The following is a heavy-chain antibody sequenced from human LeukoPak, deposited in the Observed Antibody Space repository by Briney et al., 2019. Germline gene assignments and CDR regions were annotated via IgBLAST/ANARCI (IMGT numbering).Heavy chain of an antibody. CDR2: IYYSGST. CDR1: GGSISSYY. Sequence: SETLSLTCTVSGGSISSYYWSWIRQPPGKGLEWIGYIYYSGSTNYNPSLKSRVTISVDTSKNQFSLKLSSVTAADTAVYYCARRRGITVTTDLYYYYGMDVWGQGTTVTVSS. V-gene: IGHV4-59*08. J-gene: IGHJ6*02. CDR3: ARRRGITVTTDLYYYYGMDV. D-gene: IGHD1-7*01.